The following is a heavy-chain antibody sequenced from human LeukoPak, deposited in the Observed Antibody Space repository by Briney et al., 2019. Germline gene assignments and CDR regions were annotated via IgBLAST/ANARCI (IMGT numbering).Heavy chain of an antibody. CDR3: ARGGIVVVSAAQFDY. V-gene: IGHV1-2*02. CDR1: GYTFTGYY. J-gene: IGHJ4*02. CDR2: INPNSGGT. D-gene: IGHD2-2*01. Sequence: GASVKVSCKASGYTFTGYYMHWVRQAPGQGLEWMGWINPNSGGTNYAQKFQGRVTMTRDTSISTAYMELSRLRSDDTAVYYCARGGIVVVSAAQFDYWGQGTLVTVSS.